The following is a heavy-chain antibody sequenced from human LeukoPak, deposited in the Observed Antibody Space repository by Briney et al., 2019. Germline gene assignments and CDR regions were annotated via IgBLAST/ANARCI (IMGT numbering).Heavy chain of an antibody. CDR1: GGSISSGGYY. J-gene: IGHJ5*02. CDR2: IYYSGST. CDR3: ARVHDFWSGYGEAYWFDP. Sequence: SQTLSLTCTVSGGSISSGGYYWSWIRQHPGKGLEWIGYIYYSGSTYYHPSLKSRVTISVDTSKNQFSLKLSSVTAADTAVYYCARVHDFWSGYGEAYWFDPWGQGTLVTVSS. V-gene: IGHV4-31*03. D-gene: IGHD3-3*01.